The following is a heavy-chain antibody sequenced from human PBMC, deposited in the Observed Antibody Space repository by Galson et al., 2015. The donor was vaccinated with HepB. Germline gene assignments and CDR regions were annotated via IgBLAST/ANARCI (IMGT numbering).Heavy chain of an antibody. V-gene: IGHV4-59*01. D-gene: IGHD5-18*01. CDR3: ARAFLGGYSYELDY. J-gene: IGHJ4*02. Sequence: SETLSLTCTVSGGSISSYYWSWIRQPPGKGLEWIGYIYYSGSTNYNPSLKSRVTISVDTSKNQFSLKLSSVTAADTAVYYCARAFLGGYSYELDYWGQGTLVTVSS. CDR1: GGSISSYY. CDR2: IYYSGST.